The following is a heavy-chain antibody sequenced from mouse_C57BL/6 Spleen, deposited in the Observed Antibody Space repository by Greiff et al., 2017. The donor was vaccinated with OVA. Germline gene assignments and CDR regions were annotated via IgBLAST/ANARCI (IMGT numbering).Heavy chain of an antibody. D-gene: IGHD4-1*01. CDR3: ATNGDHAMDY. V-gene: IGHV1-26*01. Sequence: VQLQQSGPELVKPGASVKISCKASGYTFTDYYMNWVKQSHGKSLEWIGDINPNNGGTSYNQKFKGKATLTVDKSSSTAYMELRSLTSEDSAVYYCATNGDHAMDYWGQGTSVTVSS. CDR2: INPNNGGT. J-gene: IGHJ4*01. CDR1: GYTFTDYY.